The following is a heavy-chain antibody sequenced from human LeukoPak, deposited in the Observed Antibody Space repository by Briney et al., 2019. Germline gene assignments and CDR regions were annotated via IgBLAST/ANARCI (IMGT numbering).Heavy chain of an antibody. J-gene: IGHJ4*02. D-gene: IGHD3-9*01. Sequence: SETLSLTCTVSGGSISSYYWSWIRQPPGKGVEWIGYIYYSGSTNYNPSLKSRVTISVDTSKNQFSLKLSSVTAADTAVYYCARGRYDILTGYYNLDYWGQGTLVTVSS. CDR1: GGSISSYY. CDR2: IYYSGST. CDR3: ARGRYDILTGYYNLDY. V-gene: IGHV4-59*01.